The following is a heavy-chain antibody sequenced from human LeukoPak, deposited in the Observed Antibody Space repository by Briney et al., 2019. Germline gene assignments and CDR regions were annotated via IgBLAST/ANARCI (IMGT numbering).Heavy chain of an antibody. CDR1: GFTFSSYA. D-gene: IGHD3-22*01. CDR3: ARDYDSSGFFWLDY. Sequence: GALRLSCAASGFTFSSYAMSWVRQAPGKGLEWVSAISGSGGSTYYADSVKGRFTISRDNAKNSLYLQMNSLRAEDTAVYYCARDYDSSGFFWLDYWGQGTLVTVSS. CDR2: ISGSGGST. V-gene: IGHV3-23*01. J-gene: IGHJ4*02.